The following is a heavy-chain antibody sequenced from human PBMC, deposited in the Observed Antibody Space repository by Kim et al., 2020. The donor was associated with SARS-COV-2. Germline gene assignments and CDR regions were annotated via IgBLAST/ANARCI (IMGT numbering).Heavy chain of an antibody. D-gene: IGHD6-13*01. CDR1: GFTFSDYS. CDR2: ISSSSSYI. CDR3: ARARTSSSWFSMNYYYYGMHV. Sequence: GGSLRLSCAASGFTFSDYSMNWVRQAPGKGLEWVSSISSSSSYIYYADSVKGRFTISRDNAKNSLYLQMNSLRAEDTAVYYCARARTSSSWFSMNYYYYGMHVWGQGTTVTVSS. V-gene: IGHV3-21*01. J-gene: IGHJ6*02.